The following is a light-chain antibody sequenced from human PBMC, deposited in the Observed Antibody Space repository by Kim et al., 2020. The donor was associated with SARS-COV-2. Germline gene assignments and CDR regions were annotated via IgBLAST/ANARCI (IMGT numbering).Light chain of an antibody. CDR3: QQSHTSPRT. V-gene: IGKV1-39*01. CDR1: QNISIY. Sequence: DIQMTQSPSSLSASVGDRVTITCRASQNISIYLNWYQQKPGKAPELLIFAASSLQSGVPSRFTGSGSGTDFTLTISSLQPEDFASYYCQQSHTSPRTFGQGTKLEI. CDR2: AAS. J-gene: IGKJ2*01.